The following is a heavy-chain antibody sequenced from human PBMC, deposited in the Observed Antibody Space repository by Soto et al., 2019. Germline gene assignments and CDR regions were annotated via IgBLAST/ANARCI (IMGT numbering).Heavy chain of an antibody. D-gene: IGHD2-15*01. Sequence: QVQLQQWGAGLLKPSETLSLTCAVYGGSFSGYYWSWIRQPPGKGLEWIGEINHSGSTNYNPSLKSRVTISVDTSKNQFSLKLSSVTAADTAVYYCARGIGNGGSCSSLCYFDYWGQGNLVTVSS. V-gene: IGHV4-34*01. J-gene: IGHJ4*02. CDR2: INHSGST. CDR3: ARGIGNGGSCSSLCYFDY. CDR1: GGSFSGYY.